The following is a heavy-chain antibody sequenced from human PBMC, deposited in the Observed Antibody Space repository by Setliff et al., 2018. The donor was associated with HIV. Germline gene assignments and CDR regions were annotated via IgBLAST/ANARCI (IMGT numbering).Heavy chain of an antibody. CDR3: ARSSYDILTGYYKALEY. CDR2: IIPILGIT. Sequence: SVKVSCKASGGSFSSYGISWLRQAPGQGLEWMGGIIPILGITNYEQKFQGRVTISADKSTSTVSMELSSLRSGDTAVYHCARSSYDILTGYYKALEYWGQGTLVTVSS. CDR1: GGSFSSYG. J-gene: IGHJ4*02. V-gene: IGHV1-69*10. D-gene: IGHD3-9*01.